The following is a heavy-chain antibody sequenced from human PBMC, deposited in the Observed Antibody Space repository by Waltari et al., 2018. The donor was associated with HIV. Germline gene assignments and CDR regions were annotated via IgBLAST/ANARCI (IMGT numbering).Heavy chain of an antibody. J-gene: IGHJ6*03. CDR2: INSDGSTI. D-gene: IGHD3-22*01. V-gene: IGHV3-74*01. CDR1: GFSFSRYW. Sequence: EVQLVESGGGLVQSGGSLRLSCVASGFSFSRYWMYWVRQVPGKGPLWVSRINSDGSTISYADSVKGRFTTSRDNAKNTLYVQMNSLRAEDTAVYYCARQSHYYDISGYRDYDYFYMDVWGKGTTVTVSS. CDR3: ARQSHYYDISGYRDYDYFYMDV.